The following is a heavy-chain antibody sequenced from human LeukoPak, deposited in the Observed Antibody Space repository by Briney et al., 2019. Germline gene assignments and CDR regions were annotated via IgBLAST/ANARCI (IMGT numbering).Heavy chain of an antibody. CDR1: GFTFSSYW. Sequence: GGSLRLSCAASGFTFSSYWMSWVRQAPGKGLEWVANIKQDGSEKYYVDSVKGRFTISRDNAKNSLYLQMNSLRAEDTAVYYCARDLYSGSPTTIFDYWGQGTLVTVSS. CDR3: ARDLYSGSPTTIFDY. CDR2: IKQDGSEK. V-gene: IGHV3-7*03. D-gene: IGHD1-26*01. J-gene: IGHJ4*02.